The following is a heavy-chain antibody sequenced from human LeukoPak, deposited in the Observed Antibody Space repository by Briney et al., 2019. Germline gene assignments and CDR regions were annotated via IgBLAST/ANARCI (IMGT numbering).Heavy chain of an antibody. CDR2: IYPGDSDT. J-gene: IGHJ5*02. D-gene: IGHD5-18*01. CDR1: GYSFSSYW. V-gene: IGHV5-51*01. CDR3: ARRAVQHNWFDP. Sequence: GESLKISCTGSGYSFSSYWIAWVRQMPGKGLEWMGVIYPGDSDTTYNPSFQGQVTISADKSISTAYLQWSSLKASDTAMYYCARRAVQHNWFDPWGQGTLVTVSP.